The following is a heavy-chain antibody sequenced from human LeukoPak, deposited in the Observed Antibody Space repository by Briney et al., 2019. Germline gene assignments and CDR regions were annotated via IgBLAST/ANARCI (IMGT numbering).Heavy chain of an antibody. CDR1: GGSISSSNYY. D-gene: IGHD3-3*01. CDR3: ARGVVTNPYWFDP. J-gene: IGHJ5*02. V-gene: IGHV4-39*02. CDR2: MYYSGNT. Sequence: KASETLSLTCSVSGGSISSSNYYWGWIRQPPGKGLEWIGSMYYSGNTYYHPSLKSRVTISVDTSKNQFSLNLSSVTAADTAVYYCARGVVTNPYWFDPWGQGTLVTVSS.